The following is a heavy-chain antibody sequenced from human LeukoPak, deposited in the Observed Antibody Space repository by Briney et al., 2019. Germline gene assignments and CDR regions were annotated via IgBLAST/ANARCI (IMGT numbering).Heavy chain of an antibody. CDR2: INPNSGGT. D-gene: IGHD3-22*01. V-gene: IGHV1-2*02. CDR1: GYTFTGYY. J-gene: IGHJ4*02. CDR3: ARVFTAMSVTYYYGSSGYPQDY. Sequence: ASVKVSCKASGYTFTGYYMHWVRQAPGQGLEWMGWINPNSGGTNYAQKFQGRVTMTRDTSISTAYMELSRLRSDDTAVYYCARVFTAMSVTYYYGSSGYPQDYWGQGTLVTVSS.